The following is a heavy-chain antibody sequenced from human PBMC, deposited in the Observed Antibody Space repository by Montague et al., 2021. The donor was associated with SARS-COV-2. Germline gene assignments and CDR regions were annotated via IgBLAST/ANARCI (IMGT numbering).Heavy chain of an antibody. CDR3: ARKTSRGLTIFGVVTASYCFDY. D-gene: IGHD3-3*01. CDR1: GGSFSSY. Sequence: SETLSLTCDVYGGSFSSYWSWIRQPPGKGLEWIGSIYYSGSTYYNPSLKSRVTISVDTSKNQFSLKLSSVTAADTAVFYCARKTSRGLTIFGVVTASYCFDYWGQGTLVTVSS. CDR2: IYYSGST. J-gene: IGHJ4*02. V-gene: IGHV4-39*01.